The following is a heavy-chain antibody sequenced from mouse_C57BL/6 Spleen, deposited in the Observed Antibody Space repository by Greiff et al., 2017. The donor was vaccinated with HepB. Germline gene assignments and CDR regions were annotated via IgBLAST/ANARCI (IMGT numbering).Heavy chain of an antibody. J-gene: IGHJ1*03. D-gene: IGHD1-1*01. CDR2: ISGGGGNT. Sequence: EVQRVESGGGLVKPGGSLKLSCAASGFTFSSYTMSWVRQTPEKRLEWVATISGGGGNTYYPDSVKGRFTISRDNAKNTLYLQMSSLRSEDTALYYCARRGEGSNWYFDVWGTGTTVTVSS. V-gene: IGHV5-9*01. CDR1: GFTFSSYT. CDR3: ARRGEGSNWYFDV.